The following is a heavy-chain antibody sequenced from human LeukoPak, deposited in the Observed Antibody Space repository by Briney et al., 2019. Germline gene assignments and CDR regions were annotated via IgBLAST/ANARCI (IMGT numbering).Heavy chain of an antibody. Sequence: GGSLRLSCAASGFNLSDYYMSWIRQAPGKGLQWVSYISTSGRHTNYADSVKGRFTISRDNAKNSLFLQMNSLRAEDTAVYYCARGYCSGGSCLAFDYWGQGTLVTVSS. CDR1: GFNLSDYY. CDR3: ARGYCSGGSCLAFDY. V-gene: IGHV3-11*06. CDR2: ISTSGRHT. D-gene: IGHD2-15*01. J-gene: IGHJ4*02.